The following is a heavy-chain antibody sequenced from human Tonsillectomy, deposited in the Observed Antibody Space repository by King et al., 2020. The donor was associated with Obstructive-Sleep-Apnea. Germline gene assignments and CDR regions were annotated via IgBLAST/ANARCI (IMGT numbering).Heavy chain of an antibody. Sequence: LQLVESGGGLVQPGGSLRLSCAASGFTFSSYAMSWVRQAPGKGLEWVSAISGSGGSTYYADSVKGRFTISRDNSKNTLYLQMNSLRAEDTAVYYCAKVTPLVGATSSGFDYWGQGTLVTVSS. CDR2: ISGSGGST. CDR3: AKVTPLVGATSSGFDY. D-gene: IGHD1-26*01. CDR1: GFTFSSYA. J-gene: IGHJ4*02. V-gene: IGHV3-23*04.